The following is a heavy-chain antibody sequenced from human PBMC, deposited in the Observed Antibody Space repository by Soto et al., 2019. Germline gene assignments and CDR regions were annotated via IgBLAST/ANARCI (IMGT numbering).Heavy chain of an antibody. Sequence: GGSLRLSCAGSGFTFGDSYMSWIRQAPGKGLEWLSYISPGSRYPAYADSVKGRFAVSRDNAKKSLYLQMSNLRVEDTAVYYCVREGGSLAFDSWGQGTLVTVYS. D-gene: IGHD1-1*01. CDR2: ISPGSRYP. V-gene: IGHV3-11*06. J-gene: IGHJ4*02. CDR3: VREGGSLAFDS. CDR1: GFTFGDSY.